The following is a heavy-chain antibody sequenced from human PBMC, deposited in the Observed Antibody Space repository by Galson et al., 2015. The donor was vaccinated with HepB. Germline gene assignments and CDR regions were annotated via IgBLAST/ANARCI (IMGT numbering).Heavy chain of an antibody. CDR3: ARNLYSGADYSVDY. V-gene: IGHV3-21*01. Sequence: SLRLSCAASGFTFSTYSMNWIRQAPGKGLEWVSSISGNSNYIYHADSVKGRFTISRDNAKNSLYLQMDSLRAEDTALYYCARNLYSGADYSVDYWGQGTLVTVSS. CDR1: GFTFSTYS. D-gene: IGHD4-11*01. CDR2: ISGNSNYI. J-gene: IGHJ4*02.